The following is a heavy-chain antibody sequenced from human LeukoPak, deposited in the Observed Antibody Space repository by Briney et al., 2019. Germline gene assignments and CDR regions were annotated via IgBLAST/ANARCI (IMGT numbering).Heavy chain of an antibody. J-gene: IGHJ3*01. Sequence: GGSLRLSCAASGFTVSNNYMSWVRQAPGKGLEWFSVVYGGGSTYYADSVKGRLTISRDNSKNSLYLQMNSLRIEDTAVYYCAKANPLIVGARAGGPINFWGQGTMVTVSS. CDR1: GFTVSNNY. CDR3: AKANPLIVGARAGGPINF. V-gene: IGHV3-53*05. CDR2: VYGGGST. D-gene: IGHD1-26*01.